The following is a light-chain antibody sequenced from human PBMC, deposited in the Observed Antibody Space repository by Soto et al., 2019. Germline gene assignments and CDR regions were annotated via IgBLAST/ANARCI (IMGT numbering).Light chain of an antibody. CDR2: EVS. V-gene: IGLV2-14*01. CDR3: NSYTTTSTPYV. J-gene: IGLJ1*01. CDR1: SSDVGGYNY. Sequence: QSVLTQPASVSGSPGQSITISCTGTSSDVGGYNYVSWYQQLPGKAPKLTIYEVSNRPSGVSIRFSGSKSGNTASLTISGLRAEDEADYYCNSYTTTSTPYVFGTGTKVTVL.